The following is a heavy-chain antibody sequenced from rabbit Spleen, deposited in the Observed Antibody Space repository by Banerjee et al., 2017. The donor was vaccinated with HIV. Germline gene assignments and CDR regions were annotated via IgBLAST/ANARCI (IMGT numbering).Heavy chain of an antibody. Sequence: QSLEESGGDLVKPGASLTLTCTASGVSFSSSDYMCWVRQAPGKGLEWIACIDTNDGDTDYANWPKGRFTISKTSSTTVTLQMTSLTAADTATYFCARDPAGREDFNLWGQGTLVTVS. V-gene: IGHV1S40*01. CDR1: GVSFSSSDY. CDR2: IDTNDGDT. J-gene: IGHJ4*01. CDR3: ARDPAGREDFNL. D-gene: IGHD4-2*01.